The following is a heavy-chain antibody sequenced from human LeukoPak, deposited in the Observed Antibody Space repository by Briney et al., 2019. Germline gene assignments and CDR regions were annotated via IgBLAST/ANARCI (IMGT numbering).Heavy chain of an antibody. CDR1: VGSISSSSYY. D-gene: IGHD3-16*01. Sequence: PETLSLTSTVPVGSISSSSYYRGWISQHPGGGLEWIGSIYYSGSTYYNPSLKSRVTISVDTSKKHFSLKLSSVTAAVTVVTYCARTFRGVMKGWFDPWGQGTLVSVSS. CDR2: IYYSGST. V-gene: IGHV4-39*07. CDR3: ARTFRGVMKGWFDP. J-gene: IGHJ5*02.